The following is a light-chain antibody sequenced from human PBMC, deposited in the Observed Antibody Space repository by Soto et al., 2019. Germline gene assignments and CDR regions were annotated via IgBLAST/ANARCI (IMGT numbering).Light chain of an antibody. CDR3: QQYANLPLT. CDR2: DAS. CDR1: DDISNY. J-gene: IGKJ3*01. V-gene: IGKV1-33*01. Sequence: DIQMTQSPSSLSASVGDRVTITCQASDDISNYLNWYQQKPGKAPKVLIYDASHLESGVPSRFSGGGPATEFTFTISSVQAEDIATYYCQQYANLPLTFGPGTKVDIK.